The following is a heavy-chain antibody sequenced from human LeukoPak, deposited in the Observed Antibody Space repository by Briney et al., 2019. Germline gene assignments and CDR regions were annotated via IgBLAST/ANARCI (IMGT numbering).Heavy chain of an antibody. D-gene: IGHD1-26*01. CDR1: GFTFSTYA. CDR2: VTGTSGGSTIAT. Sequence: QPGGSLRLSCAASGFTFSTYAMTWVRQAPGKGLEWVALVTGTSGGSTIATFYADSVKGRFTISRDDSKNTLYLQMNSLRAEDTAVYYCAKDVGEWELLLEYFQHWGQGTLVTVSS. V-gene: IGHV3-23*01. J-gene: IGHJ1*01. CDR3: AKDVGEWELLLEYFQH.